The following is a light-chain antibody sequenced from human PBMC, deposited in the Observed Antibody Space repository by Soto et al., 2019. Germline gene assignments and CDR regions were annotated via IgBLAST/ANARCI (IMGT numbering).Light chain of an antibody. CDR1: QSISSY. CDR3: QLRSNWPPALT. V-gene: IGKV3-11*01. CDR2: DAS. J-gene: IGKJ4*01. Sequence: EIVLTQSPATLSLSPGERATLSCRARQSISSYLAWYQQKPGQAPRLLIYDASNRATGIPARFSGSGSGTDFTITISSLEPEDFAVYYCQLRSNWPPALTFGGGTKVEIK.